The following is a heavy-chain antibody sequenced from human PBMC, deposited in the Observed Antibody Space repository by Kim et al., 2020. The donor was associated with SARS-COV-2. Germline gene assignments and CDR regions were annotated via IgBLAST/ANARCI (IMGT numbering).Heavy chain of an antibody. CDR3: ARETWDRYYDSSGYHTNYFDY. Sequence: SETLSLTCTVSGGSISSGGYYWSWIRQHPGKGLEWIGYIYYSGSTYYNPSLKSRVTISVDTSKNQFSLKLSSVTAADTAVYYCARETWDRYYDSSGYHTNYFDYWGQGTLVTVSS. CDR2: IYYSGST. D-gene: IGHD3-22*01. J-gene: IGHJ4*02. V-gene: IGHV4-31*03. CDR1: GGSISSGGYY.